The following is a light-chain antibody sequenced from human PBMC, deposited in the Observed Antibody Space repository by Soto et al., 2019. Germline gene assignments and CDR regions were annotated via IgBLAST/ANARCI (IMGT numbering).Light chain of an antibody. J-gene: IGKJ5*01. CDR2: GAS. V-gene: IGKV3-15*01. CDR3: QQYNNWPIT. Sequence: ERVMTQSPGTLSFAPGERGTLSCRASQNIISNLAWYQQKPGQAPRLLIYGASTRATGTPARFSGSGSGTEFTLTISSLQSEDFEVYYCQQYNNWPITFGQGTRLEIK. CDR1: QNIISN.